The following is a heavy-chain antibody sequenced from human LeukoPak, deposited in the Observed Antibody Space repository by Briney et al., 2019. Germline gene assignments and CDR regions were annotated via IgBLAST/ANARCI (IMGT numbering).Heavy chain of an antibody. CDR2: INHGGST. Sequence: PSETLSLTCAVSGGSFSGHYWNWIRQPPGKGLEWSEEINHGGSTNYNPSLKSRVTISVDTSQNQFSLRLSSVTAADTAVYYCARGRYVTTRGGAAAGFLDYWGQGTLVTVSS. V-gene: IGHV4-34*01. J-gene: IGHJ4*02. CDR1: GGSFSGHY. D-gene: IGHD6-13*01. CDR3: ARGRYVTTRGGAAAGFLDY.